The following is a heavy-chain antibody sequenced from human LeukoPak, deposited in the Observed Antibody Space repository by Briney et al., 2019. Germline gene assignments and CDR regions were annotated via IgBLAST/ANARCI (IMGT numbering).Heavy chain of an antibody. Sequence: PGGSLRLSCAASGFTFSSYAMSWVRQAPGKGPEWVSAISGSGGSTYYADSVKGRFTISRDNSKNTLYLQMNSLRAEDTAVYYCAKDLTPYYDFWSGYYVPAWNFDYWGQGTLVTVSS. D-gene: IGHD3-3*01. V-gene: IGHV3-23*01. J-gene: IGHJ4*02. CDR1: GFTFSSYA. CDR2: ISGSGGST. CDR3: AKDLTPYYDFWSGYYVPAWNFDY.